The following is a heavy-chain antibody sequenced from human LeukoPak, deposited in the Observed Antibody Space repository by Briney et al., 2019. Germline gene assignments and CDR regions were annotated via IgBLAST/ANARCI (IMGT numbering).Heavy chain of an antibody. V-gene: IGHV1-69*13. CDR1: GGTFSSYA. Sequence: ASVKVSCKASGGTFSSYAISWVRQAPGQGLEWMGGIIPIFGTANYAQKFQGRVTITADESTSTAYMELSSLRSEDTAVYYCARIPAWLGAFGYFDLWGRGTLLTVSS. J-gene: IGHJ2*01. CDR3: ARIPAWLGAFGYFDL. D-gene: IGHD3-10*01. CDR2: IIPIFGTA.